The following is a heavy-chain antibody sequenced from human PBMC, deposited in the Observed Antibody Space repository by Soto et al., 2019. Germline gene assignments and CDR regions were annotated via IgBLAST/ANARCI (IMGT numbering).Heavy chain of an antibody. CDR2: IYYSGST. CDR1: GGSISSGGYY. Sequence: SETLSLTCTVSGGSISSGGYYWSWIRQHPGKGREWIGYIYYSGSTYYNPSLKSRVTISVDTSKNQFSLKLSSVTAADTAVYYCARASPRIVPRDAFDIWGQGTMVTVSS. CDR3: ARASPRIVPRDAFDI. D-gene: IGHD1-26*01. V-gene: IGHV4-31*03. J-gene: IGHJ3*02.